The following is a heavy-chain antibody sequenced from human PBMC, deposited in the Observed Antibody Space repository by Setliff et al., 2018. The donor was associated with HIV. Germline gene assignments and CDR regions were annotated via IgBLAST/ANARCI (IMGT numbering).Heavy chain of an antibody. D-gene: IGHD3-16*02. CDR2: IYTSGST. CDR3: ARESYLYYFDY. V-gene: IGHV4-4*08. J-gene: IGHJ4*02. Sequence: SETLSLTCTVSGGSISSHYWNWIRQPPGKGLEWIGRIYTSGSTNYNPSLKSRVTISVDTSKNQFSLKLSSVTAADAAVYYCARESYLYYFDYWGQGTLVTVSS. CDR1: GGSISSHY.